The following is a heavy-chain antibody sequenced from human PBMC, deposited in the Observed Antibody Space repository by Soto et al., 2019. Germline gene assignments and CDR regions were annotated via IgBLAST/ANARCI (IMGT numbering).Heavy chain of an antibody. D-gene: IGHD3-3*01. Sequence: LRLSCAASGFTFSSYSMNWVRQAPGKGLEWVSSISSSSSYIYYADSVKGRFTISRDNAKNSLYLQMNSLRAEDTAVYYCARDYDFWSGYYTLGCGMDVWGQGTTVTV. CDR1: GFTFSSYS. V-gene: IGHV3-21*01. CDR3: ARDYDFWSGYYTLGCGMDV. CDR2: ISSSSSYI. J-gene: IGHJ6*02.